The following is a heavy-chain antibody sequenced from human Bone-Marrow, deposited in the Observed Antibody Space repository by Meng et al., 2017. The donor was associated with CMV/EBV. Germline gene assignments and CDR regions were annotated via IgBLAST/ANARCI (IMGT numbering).Heavy chain of an antibody. Sequence: SVKVSCKASGGTFSSYTISWVRQAPGQGLEWMGRIIPIFGTANYAQKFQGRVTMTRNTSISTAYMELSSLRSEDTAVYYCARQGGYYDFWSGYHRYYYYGMDVWGQGTTVTVSS. CDR2: IIPIFGTA. J-gene: IGHJ6*02. CDR1: GGTFSSYT. CDR3: ARQGGYYDFWSGYHRYYYYGMDV. D-gene: IGHD3-3*01. V-gene: IGHV1-69*08.